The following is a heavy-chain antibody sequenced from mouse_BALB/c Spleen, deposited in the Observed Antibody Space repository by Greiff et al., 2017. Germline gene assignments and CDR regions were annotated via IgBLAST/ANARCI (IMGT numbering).Heavy chain of an antibody. V-gene: IGHV3-8*02. CDR3: ATGRYFDV. Sequence: VQLKESGPSLVKPSQTLSLTCSVTGDSITSVYWNWIRKFPGNKLEYMGYISYSGSTYYNPSLKSRISITRDTSKNQYYLLLNSVATEDTATDYCATGRYFDVWGAGTTVTVSS. CDR1: GDSITSVY. J-gene: IGHJ1*01. D-gene: IGHD4-1*01. CDR2: ISYSGST.